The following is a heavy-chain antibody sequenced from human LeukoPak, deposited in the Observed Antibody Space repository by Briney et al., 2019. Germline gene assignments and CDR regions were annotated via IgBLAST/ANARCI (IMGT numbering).Heavy chain of an antibody. J-gene: IGHJ4*02. CDR3: ARRRFGELSPFDY. Sequence: SETLSLTCTVSGGYIRSTSDYWGWIRQPPGKGLEWIGSMYFSGSTYYNPSLKSRVTISVDTSKNQFSLKLSSVTAADTAVYYCARRRFGELSPFDYWGQGTLVTVSS. CDR2: MYFSGST. V-gene: IGHV4-39*01. CDR1: GGYIRSTSDY. D-gene: IGHD3-10*01.